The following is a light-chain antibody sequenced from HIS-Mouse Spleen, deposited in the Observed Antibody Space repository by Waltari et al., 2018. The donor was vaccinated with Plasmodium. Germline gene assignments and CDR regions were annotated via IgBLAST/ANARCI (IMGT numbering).Light chain of an antibody. CDR3: QQYNNWSFT. Sequence: EIVMTQSPATLSVSPGERATLSCRASHSVSSNLAWYQQKPGQAPMLLIYVSSTRATGSPARFSGSGSGTEFTLTISSLQSEDFAVYYCQQYNNWSFTFGPGTKVDIK. V-gene: IGKV3-15*01. CDR2: VSS. J-gene: IGKJ3*01. CDR1: HSVSSN.